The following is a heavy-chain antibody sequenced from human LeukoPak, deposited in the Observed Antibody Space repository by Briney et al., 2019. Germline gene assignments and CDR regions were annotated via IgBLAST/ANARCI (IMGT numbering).Heavy chain of an antibody. D-gene: IGHD5-24*01. CDR3: ASRGRWHNPRVFDY. CDR2: INHSGST. Sequence: SETLSLTCAVYGGSFSGYYWSWIRQPPGKGLEWIGEINHSGSTNYNPSLKSRVTISVDTSKNQFSLKLSSVTAADTAVYYCASRGRWHNPRVFDYWGQGTLVTVSS. CDR1: GGSFSGYY. J-gene: IGHJ4*02. V-gene: IGHV4-34*01.